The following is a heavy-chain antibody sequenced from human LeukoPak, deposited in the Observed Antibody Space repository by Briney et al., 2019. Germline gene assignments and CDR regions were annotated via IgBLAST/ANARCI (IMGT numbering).Heavy chain of an antibody. CDR2: IRQDGSEK. D-gene: IGHD6-25*01. CDR3: ARWGSELPDDAVDV. J-gene: IGHJ3*01. Sequence: GGSLRLSCVASGFSFSDHWMNWFRQAPGKGLEWVANIRQDGSEKHYLDSVKGRITISRDNAKNSIYLQMNSLRVEDTAVYFCARWGSELPDDAVDVWGQGTMVTVSS. CDR1: GFSFSDHW. V-gene: IGHV3-7*01.